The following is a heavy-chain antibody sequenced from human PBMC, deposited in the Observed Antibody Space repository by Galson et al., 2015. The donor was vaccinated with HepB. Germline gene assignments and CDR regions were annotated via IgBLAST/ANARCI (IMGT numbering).Heavy chain of an antibody. CDR2: ISYDGSNK. J-gene: IGHJ5*02. D-gene: IGHD3-10*01. Sequence: SLRLSCAASGFTFSSYAMHWVRQAPGKGLEWVAVISYDGSNKYYADSVKGRFTISRDNSKNTLYLQMNSLRAEDTAVYYCARVVTMVRTHGGFDPWGQGTLVTVSS. CDR1: GFTFSSYA. V-gene: IGHV3-30*04. CDR3: ARVVTMVRTHGGFDP.